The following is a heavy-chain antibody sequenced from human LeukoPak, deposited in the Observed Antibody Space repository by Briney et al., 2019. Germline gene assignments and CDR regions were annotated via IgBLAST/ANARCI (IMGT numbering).Heavy chain of an antibody. J-gene: IGHJ4*02. Sequence: PSETLSLTCTVSGGSISSSGYYWGWLRQSPGTGLEWIGSIYYSGSIYYNPSLKSRVTISVDTSKNQFSLKLSSVTAADTAVYYCARGGGGSSTVTIYWSDSWGQGTLVTVSS. D-gene: IGHD4-17*01. CDR2: IYYSGSI. V-gene: IGHV4-39*01. CDR3: ARGGGGSSTVTIYWSDS. CDR1: GGSISSSGYY.